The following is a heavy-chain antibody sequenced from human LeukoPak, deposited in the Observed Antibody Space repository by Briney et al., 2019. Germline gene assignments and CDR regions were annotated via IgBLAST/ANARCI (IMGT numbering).Heavy chain of an antibody. D-gene: IGHD2-2*01. CDR1: GYTFTSYA. CDR2: INAGNGNT. Sequence: ASVKVSCKASGYTFTSYAMHWVRQAPGQRLEWMGWINAGNGNTKYSQKFQGRVTITRDTSASTAYMELSSLRSDDTAVYYCARDCSSTSCSDLFDYWGQGTLVTVSS. V-gene: IGHV1-3*01. CDR3: ARDCSSTSCSDLFDY. J-gene: IGHJ4*02.